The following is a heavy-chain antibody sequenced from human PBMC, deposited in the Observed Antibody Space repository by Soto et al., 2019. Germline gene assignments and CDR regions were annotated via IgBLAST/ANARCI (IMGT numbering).Heavy chain of an antibody. CDR1: GFTFSSYG. V-gene: IGHV3-30*18. CDR3: AKDGQLGRYCSGGSCPQGCMDV. J-gene: IGHJ6*02. D-gene: IGHD2-15*01. Sequence: QVQLVESGGGVVQPGRSLRLSCAASGFTFSSYGMHWVRQAPGKGLEWVAVISYDGSNKYYADSVKGRFTISRYNCKTTLSPQKNRVTGEDRGVFYCAKDGQLGRYCSGGSCPQGCMDVWGQGPTVTVSS. CDR2: ISYDGSNK.